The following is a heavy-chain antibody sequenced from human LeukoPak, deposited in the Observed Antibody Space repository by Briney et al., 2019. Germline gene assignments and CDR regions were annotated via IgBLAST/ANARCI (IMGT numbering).Heavy chain of an antibody. J-gene: IGHJ4*02. CDR1: GFIFTNYW. D-gene: IGHD2-8*01. V-gene: IGHV3-74*01. Sequence: GGSLRLSCAASGFIFTNYWMHWVRQAPGKGLLWVSRVNTDGTITTYADSVRGRFTVSRDNAKNTFYLQMNSLRVEDTAVHYCLRMNNGASYYDYWGQGTLVTVSS. CDR2: VNTDGTIT. CDR3: LRMNNGASYYDY.